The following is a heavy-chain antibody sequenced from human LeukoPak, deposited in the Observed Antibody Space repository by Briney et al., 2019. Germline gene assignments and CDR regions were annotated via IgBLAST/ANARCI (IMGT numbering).Heavy chain of an antibody. CDR2: IKQDGSEK. CDR1: GFTFSSYW. Sequence: GGSLRLSCAASGFTFSSYWMSWVRQAPGKGLEWVANIKQDGSEKYYVDSVKGRFTISRDNAKNSLYLQMNSLRAEDTAVYYCARDYYYGSWRLGYMDVCGKGTTVTVSS. J-gene: IGHJ6*03. CDR3: ARDYYYGSWRLGYMDV. V-gene: IGHV3-7*01. D-gene: IGHD3-10*01.